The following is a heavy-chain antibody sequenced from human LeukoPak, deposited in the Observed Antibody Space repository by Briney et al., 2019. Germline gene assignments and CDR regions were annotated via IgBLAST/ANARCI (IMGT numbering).Heavy chain of an antibody. CDR3: AIWTSGNY. Sequence: GGSLRLSCAASGFTFNRSWMNGVRQAPGKGLEWVANMDPSGSQKRYVDSVKGRFTISKDNPGTSLYLEMYSLRAEDTAIYYCAIWTSGNYWGQGTLVTVSS. CDR2: MDPSGSQK. D-gene: IGHD1-1*01. V-gene: IGHV3-7*01. J-gene: IGHJ4*02. CDR1: GFTFNRSW.